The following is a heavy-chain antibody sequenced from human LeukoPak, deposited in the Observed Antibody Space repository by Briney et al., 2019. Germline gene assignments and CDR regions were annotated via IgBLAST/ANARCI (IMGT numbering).Heavy chain of an antibody. CDR1: GFTFSSYG. CDR2: PRSDGSNK. V-gene: IGHV3-30*02. D-gene: IGHD3-9*01. Sequence: GGSLRLSCAASGFTFSSYGMHWVRQAPPKPPPPPPFPRSDGSNKYYADSVKGRFTISRDNSKNTLYLQMNSLRAEDTAIYYCANGPHYQILTGFYKVRSHLDYWGQGTLVTVSS. J-gene: IGHJ4*02. CDR3: ANGPHYQILTGFYKVRSHLDY.